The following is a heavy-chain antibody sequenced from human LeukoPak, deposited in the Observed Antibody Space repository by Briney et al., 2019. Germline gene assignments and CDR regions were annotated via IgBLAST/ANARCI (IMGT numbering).Heavy chain of an antibody. Sequence: SQTLSLTCTVSGGSITDYYWNWIRQSPEKGLEWIGYVYYTGTTYYSPSLKSRVAISLDRSKNQFSLNLNSVTAADTAVYYCARSVLWFGDLGYWGQGILVTVSS. D-gene: IGHD3-10*01. CDR1: GGSITDYY. V-gene: IGHV4-59*03. CDR2: VYYTGTT. CDR3: ARSVLWFGDLGY. J-gene: IGHJ4*02.